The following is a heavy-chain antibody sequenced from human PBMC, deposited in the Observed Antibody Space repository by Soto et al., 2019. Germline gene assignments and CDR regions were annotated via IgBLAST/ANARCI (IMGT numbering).Heavy chain of an antibody. CDR3: ARDYGDYAFYGY. CDR1: GGTFSSYT. CDR2: IIPILGIA. J-gene: IGHJ4*02. D-gene: IGHD4-17*01. V-gene: IGHV1-69*02. Sequence: SVKVSCKASGGTFSSYTISWVRQAPGQGLEWMGRIIPILGIANYAQKFQGRVTITADKSTSTAYMELSSLRSEDTAVYYCARDYGDYAFYGYWGQGTLVTVSS.